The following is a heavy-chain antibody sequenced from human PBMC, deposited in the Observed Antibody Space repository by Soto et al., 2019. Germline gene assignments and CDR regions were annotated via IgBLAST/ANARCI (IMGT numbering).Heavy chain of an antibody. CDR3: ARVAAGRDGYNPEGYFDY. CDR2: IIPIFGTA. D-gene: IGHD5-12*01. CDR1: GGTFSSYA. Sequence: QVQLVQSGAEVKKPGSSVKVSCKASGGTFSSYAISWVRQAPGQGLEWMGGIIPIFGTANYAQKFQGRVTITADESTSTAYMELSSLRSEDTAVYYCARVAAGRDGYNPEGYFDYWGQGTLVTVSS. J-gene: IGHJ4*02. V-gene: IGHV1-69*12.